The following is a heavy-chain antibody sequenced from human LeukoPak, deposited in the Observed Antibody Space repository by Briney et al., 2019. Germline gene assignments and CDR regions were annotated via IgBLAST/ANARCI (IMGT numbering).Heavy chain of an antibody. Sequence: PSETLSLTCTVSGGSISSYYWSWIRQPPGKGLEWIGYIYYSGSTNYNPSLKSRVTISVDTSKNQFSLKLSPVTAADTAVYYCAREGYGSGSYYNWFDPWGQGTLVTVSS. J-gene: IGHJ5*02. V-gene: IGHV4-59*01. D-gene: IGHD3-10*01. CDR3: AREGYGSGSYYNWFDP. CDR1: GGSISSYY. CDR2: IYYSGST.